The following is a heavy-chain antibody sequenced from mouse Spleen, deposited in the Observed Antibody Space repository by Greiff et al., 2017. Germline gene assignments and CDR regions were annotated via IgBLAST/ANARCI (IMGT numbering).Heavy chain of an antibody. Sequence: ESGPGLVKPSQSLSLTCSVTGYSITSGYYWNWIRQFPGNKLEWMGYISYDGSNNYNPSLKNRISITRDTSKNQFFLKLNSVTTEDTATYYCASQLGRGGFDYWGQGTTLTVSS. CDR2: ISYDGSN. CDR1: GYSITSGYY. CDR3: ASQLGRGGFDY. J-gene: IGHJ2*01. D-gene: IGHD4-1*02. V-gene: IGHV3-6*02.